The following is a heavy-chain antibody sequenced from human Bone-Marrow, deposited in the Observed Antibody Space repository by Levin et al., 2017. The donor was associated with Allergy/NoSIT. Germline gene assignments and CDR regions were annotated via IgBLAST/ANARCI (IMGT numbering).Heavy chain of an antibody. Sequence: TGGSLRLSCVASGFTFSNFAMNWVRQAPGKGPEWLTYISSSSTTVHYADSVKGRFSASRDHANNSLFLQMNSLRVEDTAVYYCARPFYGDYDFAPWGQGTRVIVSS. V-gene: IGHV3-48*01. CDR2: ISSSSTTV. CDR1: GFTFSNFA. D-gene: IGHD4-17*01. J-gene: IGHJ5*02. CDR3: ARPFYGDYDFAP.